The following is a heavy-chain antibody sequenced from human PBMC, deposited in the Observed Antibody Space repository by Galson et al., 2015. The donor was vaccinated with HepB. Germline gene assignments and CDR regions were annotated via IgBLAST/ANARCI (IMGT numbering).Heavy chain of an antibody. J-gene: IGHJ2*01. CDR3: ARVYCGDDCYLTWRSGVYWYFDL. CDR2: IRSSGSSI. D-gene: IGHD2-21*01. V-gene: IGHV3-11*01. CDR1: GFNFSDYY. Sequence: SLRLSCAASGFNFSDYYMSWIRQAPGKGLEWVSHIRSSGSSIYYADSVKGRFTISRDNAKNSLYLQMNSLRAEDTAVYYCARVYCGDDCYLTWRSGVYWYFDLWGRGTLVTVSS.